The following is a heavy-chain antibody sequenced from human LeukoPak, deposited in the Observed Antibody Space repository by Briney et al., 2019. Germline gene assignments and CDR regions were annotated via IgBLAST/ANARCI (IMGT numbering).Heavy chain of an antibody. CDR2: IRYVGSNK. J-gene: IGHJ4*02. CDR3: AKALWGIAAPFDY. Sequence: PGGSLRLSCAASGFTFSSYGMHWVRQAPGKGLEWVAFIRYVGSNKYYADSVKGRFTISRDNSKNTLYLQMNSLRAEDTAMYYCAKALWGIAAPFDYWGQGTLVTVSS. D-gene: IGHD6-13*01. V-gene: IGHV3-30*02. CDR1: GFTFSSYG.